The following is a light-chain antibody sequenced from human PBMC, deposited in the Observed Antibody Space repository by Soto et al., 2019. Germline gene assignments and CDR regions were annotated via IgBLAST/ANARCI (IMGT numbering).Light chain of an antibody. Sequence: DIQMTQSPSTLSAPVGGRVTITCRASQSISSWLAWYQQRPGKAPKLLIHKASNLESGVPSRFSGSGSGTDFTLTISSLQPDDSATYYCQQYNRYSTFGQGTKVDI. CDR1: QSISSW. V-gene: IGKV1-5*03. CDR3: QQYNRYST. J-gene: IGKJ1*01. CDR2: KAS.